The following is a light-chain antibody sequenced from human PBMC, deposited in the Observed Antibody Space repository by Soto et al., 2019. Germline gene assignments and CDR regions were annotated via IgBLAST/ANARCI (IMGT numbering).Light chain of an antibody. Sequence: ETVMTQSPATLSVSPGGRATLSCRASQSVRDNVAWYQQQTGQAPRLFFHGSSIRATGIPARFSGSGSETEFTLTISSLQSEDFALYFCQQYDNWPLTFGGGTKVEVK. V-gene: IGKV3-15*01. J-gene: IGKJ4*01. CDR2: GSS. CDR3: QQYDNWPLT. CDR1: QSVRDN.